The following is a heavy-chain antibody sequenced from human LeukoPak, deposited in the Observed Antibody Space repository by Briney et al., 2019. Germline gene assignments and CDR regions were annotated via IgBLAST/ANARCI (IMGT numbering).Heavy chain of an antibody. Sequence: GSLRLSCAASGFTVSSNYMSWVRQAPGKGLEWVSVIYSGGSTYYADSVKGRFTISRDNSKNTLYLQMNSLRAEDMAVYYCARDCSGGSCYSDWGRGTLVSVSS. D-gene: IGHD2-15*01. CDR2: IYSGGST. CDR1: GFTVSSNY. CDR3: ARDCSGGSCYSD. V-gene: IGHV3-66*01. J-gene: IGHJ4*02.